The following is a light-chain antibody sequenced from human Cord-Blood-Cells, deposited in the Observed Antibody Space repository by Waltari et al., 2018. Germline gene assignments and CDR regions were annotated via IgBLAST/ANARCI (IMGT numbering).Light chain of an antibody. CDR1: SSDVGGYNY. V-gene: IGLV2-14*01. Sequence: QSALTQPASVSGSPGQSITISCTGTSSDVGGYNYASWYQQHPGKAPKLMIYDVSNPPSGVSKRFSGSKSGNTASLTISGLQAEDEADYYCSSYTSSSTVVFGGGTKLTVL. CDR3: SSYTSSSTVV. J-gene: IGLJ2*01. CDR2: DVS.